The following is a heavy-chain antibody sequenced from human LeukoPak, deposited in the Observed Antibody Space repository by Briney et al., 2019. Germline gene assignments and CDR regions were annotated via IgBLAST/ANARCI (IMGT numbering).Heavy chain of an antibody. CDR1: GFIFSHHG. D-gene: IGHD3-10*01. CDR3: AKDQTRNYYGSGCYDY. Sequence: GGSLRLSCATSGFIFSHHGMNWVRQAPGKGLEWVSGIRADAVTTYYADSVKGRFTISRDNSKNTLYLQMNSLRAEDTAVYYCAKDQTRNYYGSGCYDYWGQGTLVTVSS. V-gene: IGHV3-23*01. CDR2: IRADAVTT. J-gene: IGHJ4*02.